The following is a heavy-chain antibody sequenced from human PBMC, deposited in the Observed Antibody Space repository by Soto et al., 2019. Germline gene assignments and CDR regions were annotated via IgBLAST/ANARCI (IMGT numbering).Heavy chain of an antibody. J-gene: IGHJ5*02. CDR1: GGSISSNY. V-gene: IGHV4-59*01. D-gene: IGHD2-15*01. CDR2: IYYSGST. CDR3: ARLSGGSSNWFDP. Sequence: DTLSLTCSVSGGSISSNYWSWIRQPPGKGLEWIGYIYYSGSTNYNPSLKSRVTISVDTSKNQFSLKLSSVTAADTAVYYCARLSGGSSNWFDPWGQGTLVTVSS.